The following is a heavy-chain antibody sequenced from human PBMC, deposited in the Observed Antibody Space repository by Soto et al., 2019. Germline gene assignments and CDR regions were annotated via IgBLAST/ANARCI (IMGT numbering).Heavy chain of an antibody. D-gene: IGHD2-15*01. CDR2: ISYDGSNK. V-gene: IGHV3-30*18. CDR1: GFNFRGFG. CDR3: AKDRGWWLDY. J-gene: IGHJ4*02. Sequence: QVHLVESGGGVVQPGRSLRLSCAASGFNFRGFGMHWVRQAPGKGLEWLALISYDGSNKYYADSVKGRFTISRDNSKNTLHLQMDSRRAEDTALYYCAKDRGWWLDYWGQGTLVTVSS.